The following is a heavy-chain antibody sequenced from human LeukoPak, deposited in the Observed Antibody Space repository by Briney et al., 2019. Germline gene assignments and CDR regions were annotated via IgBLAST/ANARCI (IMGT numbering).Heavy chain of an antibody. J-gene: IGHJ4*02. CDR1: GGSFSGYY. D-gene: IGHD6-19*01. CDR2: INHSGST. CDR3: ARAPGSSGWYFLDY. Sequence: SETLSLTCAVYGGSFSGYYWSWIRQPPGKGLEWIGEINHSGSTNYNPSLKSRVTISVDTSKNQFSLKLSSVTAADTAVYYCARAPGSSGWYFLDYWGQGTLVTVSS. V-gene: IGHV4-34*01.